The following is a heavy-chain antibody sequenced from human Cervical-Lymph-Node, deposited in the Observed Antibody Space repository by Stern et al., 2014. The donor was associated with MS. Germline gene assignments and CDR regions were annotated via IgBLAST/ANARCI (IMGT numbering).Heavy chain of an antibody. J-gene: IGHJ4*02. V-gene: IGHV2-70*04. Sequence: QITLKESGPALLKPTQTLTLTCTFSGFSLVTSGVRVSWIRQPPGKALEWLARIDWNDKTFYNTSLMTRLTISKDTSKNQVVLTMTNVDPVDTATYYCARMMGSGYRHYFDYWGQGTPVTVS. D-gene: IGHD3-3*01. CDR2: IDWNDKT. CDR3: ARMMGSGYRHYFDY. CDR1: GFSLVTSGVR.